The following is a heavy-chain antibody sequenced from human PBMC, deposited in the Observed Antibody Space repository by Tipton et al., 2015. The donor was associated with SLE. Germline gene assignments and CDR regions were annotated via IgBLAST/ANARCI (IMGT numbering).Heavy chain of an antibody. V-gene: IGHV4-59*01. CDR2: FYFSGSS. CDR3: ARGGLGVSYYYYMDV. Sequence: TLSLTCSVSGVSISTYYWSWIRQSPGKGLEWIGFFYFSGSSPYNPSLKTRVAISADTSNNQFSLDLRSVTAADTAVYYCARGGLGVSYYYYMDVWGKGTTVTVSS. D-gene: IGHD1-26*01. CDR1: GVSISTYY. J-gene: IGHJ6*03.